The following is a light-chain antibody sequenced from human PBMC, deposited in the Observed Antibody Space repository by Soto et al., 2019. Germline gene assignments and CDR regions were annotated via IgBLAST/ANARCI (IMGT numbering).Light chain of an antibody. Sequence: EIVLTQSPGTLSLSPGERATLSCRASRSFSSSYLAWYQQKPGQAPKLLIYAASTRATGIPDRFSGSGSATDFTLTISRLEPEDFAVYYCQQYGSSPITFGQGTRLEIK. CDR1: RSFSSSY. CDR3: QQYGSSPIT. J-gene: IGKJ5*01. V-gene: IGKV3-20*01. CDR2: AAS.